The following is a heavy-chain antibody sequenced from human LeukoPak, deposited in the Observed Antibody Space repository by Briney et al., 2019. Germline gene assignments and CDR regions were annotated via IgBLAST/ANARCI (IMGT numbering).Heavy chain of an antibody. V-gene: IGHV3-23*01. CDR2: ISGSGGST. J-gene: IGHJ5*02. CDR1: GFTSSSYA. CDR3: AKTGLHWDVVVQAAPWGDWFDP. Sequence: GGSLRLSCAAAGFTSSSYAMSWVRQAPGKGLEWVSAISGSGGSTYYADSLKGRFTISRDNSKTTLYLQMNRLRAEDTAVYYCAKTGLHWDVVVQAAPWGDWFDPWGQGTLVTVSS. D-gene: IGHD2-2*01.